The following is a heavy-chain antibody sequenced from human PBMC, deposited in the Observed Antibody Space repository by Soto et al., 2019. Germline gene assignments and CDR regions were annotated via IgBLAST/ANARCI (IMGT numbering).Heavy chain of an antibody. D-gene: IGHD6-13*01. CDR1: GFAFSTYA. V-gene: IGHV3-23*01. Sequence: EVQLLESGGALEHPGGSLRLSCAASGFAFSTYAMTWVRQAPGKGLEWVSVISGSGGSSYYAASVKGRFTISRDNSKNPLYLQKNGLRAEDTALYYCAKVTKGGAAGRYEYYKYGMGVWGQGATVTVSS. CDR2: ISGSGGSS. J-gene: IGHJ6*02. CDR3: AKVTKGGAAGRYEYYKYGMGV.